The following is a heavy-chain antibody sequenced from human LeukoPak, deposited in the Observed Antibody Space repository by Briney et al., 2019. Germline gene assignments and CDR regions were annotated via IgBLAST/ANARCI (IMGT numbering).Heavy chain of an antibody. CDR1: GFTFSSYA. Sequence: TGGSLRLSCAASGFTFSSYAMIWVPQAPGKGLEWGSAISGRGGSTYYADAAKGRFTISRDNSKNTLYLQMNSLRAEDPAVYYCATREGDFWSGYLGYWGQGTLVTVSS. D-gene: IGHD3-3*01. CDR3: ATREGDFWSGYLGY. V-gene: IGHV3-23*01. CDR2: ISGRGGST. J-gene: IGHJ4*02.